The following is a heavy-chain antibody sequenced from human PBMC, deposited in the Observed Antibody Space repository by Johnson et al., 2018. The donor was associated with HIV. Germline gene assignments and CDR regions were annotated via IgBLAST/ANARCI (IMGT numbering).Heavy chain of an antibody. CDR2: IDSGDTT. J-gene: IGHJ3*02. Sequence: EQLVESGGGLVQPGGSLRLSCAASGFTVSTNYMGWVRQAPGQGLEWVSVIDSGDTTYYADSVKGRFTISRDNAKNTLYLQMNSLRAEDTAVYYCARAQLLADDVFNMWGQGTMVTVSS. V-gene: IGHV3-66*01. CDR3: ARAQLLADDVFNM. D-gene: IGHD5-24*01. CDR1: GFTVSTNY.